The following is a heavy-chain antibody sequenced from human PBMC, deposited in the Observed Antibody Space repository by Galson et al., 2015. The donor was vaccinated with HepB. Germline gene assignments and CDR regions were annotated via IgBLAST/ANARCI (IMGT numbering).Heavy chain of an antibody. CDR2: IIPIFGTA. CDR3: ARFPGGELRLGELSFHYYGMDV. CDR1: GGTFSSYA. D-gene: IGHD3-16*02. V-gene: IGHV1-69*13. J-gene: IGHJ6*02. Sequence: SVKVSCKASGGTFSSYAISWVRQAPGQGLEWMGGIIPIFGTANYAQKFQGRVTITADESTSTAYMELSSLRSEDTAVYYCARFPGGELRLGELSFHYYGMDVWGQGTTVTVSS.